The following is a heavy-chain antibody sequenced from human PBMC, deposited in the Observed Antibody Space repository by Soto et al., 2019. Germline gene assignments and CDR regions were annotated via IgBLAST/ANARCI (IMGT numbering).Heavy chain of an antibody. CDR1: GGSISSSSYY. V-gene: IGHV4-39*07. J-gene: IGHJ4*02. D-gene: IGHD3-22*01. CDR3: ARAKTYYYDTSGYHFDY. Sequence: PSETLSLTCTVSGGSISSSSYYWGWIRQPPGKGLEWIGSIYYSGSTYYNPSLKSRVTISVDTSKNQFSLKLSSVTAADTAVYYCARAKTYYYDTSGYHFDYRGQRTLVTVSS. CDR2: IYYSGST.